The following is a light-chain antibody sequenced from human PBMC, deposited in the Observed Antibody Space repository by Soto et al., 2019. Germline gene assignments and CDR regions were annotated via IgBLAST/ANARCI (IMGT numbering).Light chain of an antibody. CDR1: SSNIGSNT. CDR2: SND. Sequence: QSVLTQPPSASGTPGQRVTISCSGSSSNIGSNTVNWYQQLPGTAPKLLIYSNDQRPSGVPDRFSGSKSGTSASLAISGLQSEDEADYYCAAWDDSLFVVFGAGTKLTVL. V-gene: IGLV1-44*01. J-gene: IGLJ2*01. CDR3: AAWDDSLFVV.